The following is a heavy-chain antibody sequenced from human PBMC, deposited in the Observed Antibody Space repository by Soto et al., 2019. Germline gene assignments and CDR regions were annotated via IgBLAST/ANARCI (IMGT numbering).Heavy chain of an antibody. CDR2: VYYSGTT. J-gene: IGHJ4*02. CDR1: GGSTSSSSYY. CDR3: ARLPVSVAGTADIDY. Sequence: SETLSLTCAVSGGSTSSSSYYWGWVRQPPGKGLEWIGSVYYSGTTYHNPSLKSRVTISVDTSKNQFSLTLSSATAADTAVYYCARLPVSVAGTADIDYWGQGTLVTVSS. V-gene: IGHV4-39*01. D-gene: IGHD6-19*01.